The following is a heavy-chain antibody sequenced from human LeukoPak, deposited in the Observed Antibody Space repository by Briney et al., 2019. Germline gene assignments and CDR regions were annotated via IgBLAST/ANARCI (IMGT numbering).Heavy chain of an antibody. V-gene: IGHV4-31*03. Sequence: SQTLSLTCTVSGGSISSGSYYWSWIRQPPGKGLEWIVYIYYSGSTNYNPSLKSRVTISVDTSKNQFSLKLSSVTAADTAVYYCARGGGSFPYHRSGYSSFDYWGQGTLVTVSS. CDR2: IYYSGST. CDR3: ARGGGSFPYHRSGYSSFDY. J-gene: IGHJ4*02. D-gene: IGHD3-22*01. CDR1: GGSISSGSYY.